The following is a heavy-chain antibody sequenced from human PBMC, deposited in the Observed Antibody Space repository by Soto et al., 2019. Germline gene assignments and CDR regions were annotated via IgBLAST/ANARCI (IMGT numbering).Heavy chain of an antibody. CDR1: GFTFSSYA. Sequence: EVQLLESGGGLVQPGGSLRLSCAASGFTFSSYAMSWFRQAPGKGLEWVSAISGSGGSTYYADSVKGRFTISRDNGKNTLYLHMNSLSAEDPAVYYCAKLSAAPYYFAYWGQGTLVTVSS. CDR2: ISGSGGST. J-gene: IGHJ4*02. CDR3: AKLSAAPYYFAY. V-gene: IGHV3-23*01. D-gene: IGHD6-25*01.